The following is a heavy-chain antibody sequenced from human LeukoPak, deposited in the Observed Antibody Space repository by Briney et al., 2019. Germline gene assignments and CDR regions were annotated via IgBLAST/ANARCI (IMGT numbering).Heavy chain of an antibody. Sequence: SETLSLICAVYGRSFSGYYWSWIRQPPGKGLEWIGEINHSGSTNYNPSLKSRVTISVDTSKNQFSLKLSSVTAADTAVYYCARVPNYSPRITMVRGVPWFDPWGQGTLVTVSS. CDR1: GRSFSGYY. D-gene: IGHD3-10*01. J-gene: IGHJ5*02. CDR3: ARVPNYSPRITMVRGVPWFDP. V-gene: IGHV4-34*01. CDR2: INHSGST.